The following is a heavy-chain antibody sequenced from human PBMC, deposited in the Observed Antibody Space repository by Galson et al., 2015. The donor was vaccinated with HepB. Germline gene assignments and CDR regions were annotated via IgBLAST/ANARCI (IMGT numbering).Heavy chain of an antibody. V-gene: IGHV3-30-3*01. CDR1: GFTFSSYA. D-gene: IGHD2-2*01. J-gene: IGHJ6*02. Sequence: SLRLSCAASGFTFSSYAMHWVRQAPGKGLEWVPFLSYDGSNNYYADSVKGRFTISRDNSKSTLYLQVNSLRAEDTAVYYCARFCSSTSCYWGYGMDVWGQGTTVTVSS. CDR3: ARFCSSTSCYWGYGMDV. CDR2: LSYDGSNN.